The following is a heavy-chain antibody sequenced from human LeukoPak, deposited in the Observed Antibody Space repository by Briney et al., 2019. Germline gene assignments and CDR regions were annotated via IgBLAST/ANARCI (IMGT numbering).Heavy chain of an antibody. CDR1: GGSFSGYY. V-gene: IGHV4-34*01. D-gene: IGHD3-3*01. CDR2: INHSGTT. J-gene: IGHJ4*02. Sequence: PETLSLTCAVYGGSFSGYYWSWIRQPPGKGLEWIGEINHSGTTNYNPSLKSRVTISVDTSKNQFSLKLSSVTAADTALYYCTRARWGLEYYFDFWGQGTLATVSS. CDR3: TRARWGLEYYFDF.